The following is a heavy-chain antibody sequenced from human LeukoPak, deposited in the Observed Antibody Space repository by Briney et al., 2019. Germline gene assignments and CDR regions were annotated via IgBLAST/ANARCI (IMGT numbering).Heavy chain of an antibody. J-gene: IGHJ5*02. CDR1: GYSISSGYY. D-gene: IGHD3-10*01. Sequence: PSATLALTCTVSGYSISSGYYWGWIRQPPGKGLEWIGSIYHSGSTYYSPSLKSRVTISVDTSKNQFSLKLSSVTAADPAVYYCARSGYYYGSGSYWFDPWGQGTLVTVSS. CDR3: ARSGYYYGSGSYWFDP. V-gene: IGHV4-38-2*02. CDR2: IYHSGST.